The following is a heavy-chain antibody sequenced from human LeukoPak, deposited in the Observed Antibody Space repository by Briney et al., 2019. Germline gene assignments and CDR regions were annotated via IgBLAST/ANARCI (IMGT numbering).Heavy chain of an antibody. CDR1: GFSVSGYY. CDR3: AGGGYIAAAGTSSEYYYYGMDV. CDR2: INHSGST. V-gene: IGHV4-34*01. J-gene: IGHJ6*04. Sequence: AETLSLTCAASGFSVSGYYWRWIRQPPGKGLEWIGEINHSGSTNYNPSLKSRVTISVDTSKNQFSLKLSSVTAADTAVYYCAGGGYIAAAGTSSEYYYYGMDVWGKGTTVTVSS. D-gene: IGHD6-13*01.